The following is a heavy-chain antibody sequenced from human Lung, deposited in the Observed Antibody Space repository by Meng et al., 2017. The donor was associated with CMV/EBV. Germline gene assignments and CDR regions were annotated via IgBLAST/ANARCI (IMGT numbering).Heavy chain of an antibody. CDR3: ARGGFGDYYYNGLDV. Sequence: ASVKVSXKASGYFFSSYGISWVRQAPGQGLEWMGWIGAYNYNPNCALEFRGRVTMTTDTSTATAYMELKSLTSDDTAVYYCARGGFGDYYYNGLDVWGQGXTVTVSS. CDR2: IGAYNYNP. CDR1: GYFFSSYG. V-gene: IGHV1-18*01. J-gene: IGHJ6*02. D-gene: IGHD3-10*01.